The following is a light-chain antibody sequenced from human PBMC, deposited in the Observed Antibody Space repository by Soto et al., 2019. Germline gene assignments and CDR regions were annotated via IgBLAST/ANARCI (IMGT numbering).Light chain of an antibody. CDR1: QSISSW. J-gene: IGKJ1*01. V-gene: IGKV1-5*01. Sequence: DIQMTQSPSTLSASLGDRVTITCRASQSISSWLSWYQQKPGKAPKLLIYDASSLESGVPSRFSGSGYGTEFTLTISSLQPDDFATYYCQEYNSYSSAFGQGTKVDIK. CDR3: QEYNSYSSA. CDR2: DAS.